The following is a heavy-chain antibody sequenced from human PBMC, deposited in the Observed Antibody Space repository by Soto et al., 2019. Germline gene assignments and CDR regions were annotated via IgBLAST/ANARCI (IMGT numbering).Heavy chain of an antibody. CDR1: GFTVSSNY. CDR3: ARERVVLNYYESSGYAA. CDR2: IYSGGST. Sequence: GGSLRLSCAASGFTVSSNYMSWVRQAPGKGLEWVSVIYSGGSTYYADSLKGRFTISRDNSKNTLYLQMNSLRAEDTAVYYCARERVVLNYYESSGYAAWGQGTLVTVSS. D-gene: IGHD3-22*01. V-gene: IGHV3-53*01. J-gene: IGHJ5*02.